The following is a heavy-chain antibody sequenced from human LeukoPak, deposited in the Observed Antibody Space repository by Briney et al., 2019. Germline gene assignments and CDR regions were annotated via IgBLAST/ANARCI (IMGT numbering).Heavy chain of an antibody. CDR2: INPNSGGT. Sequence: GASVKVSCKASVYTFTVYYMHWVRQAPGQGLEWMGWINPNSGGTNYAQKFQGRVTMTRDTSISTAYMELSRLRSDDTAMYYCARAGRNYYYGSGSHLEYWGQGTLVTVSS. V-gene: IGHV1-2*02. J-gene: IGHJ4*02. CDR1: VYTFTVYY. CDR3: ARAGRNYYYGSGSHLEY. D-gene: IGHD3-10*01.